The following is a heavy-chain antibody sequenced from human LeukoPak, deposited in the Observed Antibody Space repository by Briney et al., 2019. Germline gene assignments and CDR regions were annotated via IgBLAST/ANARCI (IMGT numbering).Heavy chain of an antibody. V-gene: IGHV3-23*01. CDR1: RFTFSSYA. CDR2: ISGSGGST. Sequence: GGSLRLSCAASRFTFSSYAMSWVRQAPGKGLEWVSAISGSGGSTYYADSVKGRFTISRDNSKNTLYLQMNSLRAEDTAVYYCAKNRRFGELFQPDYWGQGTLVTVSS. J-gene: IGHJ4*02. D-gene: IGHD3-10*01. CDR3: AKNRRFGELFQPDY.